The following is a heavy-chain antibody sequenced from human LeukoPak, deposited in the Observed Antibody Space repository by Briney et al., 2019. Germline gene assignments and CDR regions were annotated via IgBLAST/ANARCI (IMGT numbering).Heavy chain of an antibody. V-gene: IGHV6-1*01. D-gene: IGHD1-26*01. CDR3: ARDKGAAPGAFSDAFDT. CDR2: TYYRSRWYN. Sequence: SQTLSLTCDISGDSVSNNNAAWNWIRQSPSRGLEWLGRTYYRSRWYNDYAGSVKSRININPDTSKNQVSLQLNSVIPEDTAVYYCARDKGAAPGAFSDAFDTWGQGTMVTVSS. CDR1: GDSVSNNNAA. J-gene: IGHJ3*02.